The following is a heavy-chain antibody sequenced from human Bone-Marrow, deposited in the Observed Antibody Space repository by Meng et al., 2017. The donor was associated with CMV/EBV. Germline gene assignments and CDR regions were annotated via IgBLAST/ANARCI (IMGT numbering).Heavy chain of an antibody. CDR2: IYYSGST. CDR1: GGSISSSSYY. J-gene: IGHJ4*02. Sequence: SETLSLTCTAPGGSISSSSYYGGGIRQPPGKGLEWIGSIYYSGSTYYNPSLKSRVTISVDTSKNQFSLKLSSVTAADTAVYYCARVVNWDGEYFDYWGQGTLVTVSS. CDR3: ARVVNWDGEYFDY. V-gene: IGHV4-39*07. D-gene: IGHD7-27*01.